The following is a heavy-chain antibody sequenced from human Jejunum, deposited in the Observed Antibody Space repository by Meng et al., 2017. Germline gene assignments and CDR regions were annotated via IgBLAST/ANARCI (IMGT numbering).Heavy chain of an antibody. Sequence: SETLSLTCSVSGGSISSSSYYWVWIRQPPGKGLEWIGSIYYSGGTYYNASLKSRVTISVDPSKNQFSLKLSSVTAAGTGVYFCGIAVACTYEPDSYYYDMDVWGPGTTVTVSS. J-gene: IGHJ6*02. CDR3: GIAVACTYEPDSYYYDMDV. D-gene: IGHD6-19*01. CDR2: IYYSGGT. V-gene: IGHV4-39*07. CDR1: GGSISSSSYY.